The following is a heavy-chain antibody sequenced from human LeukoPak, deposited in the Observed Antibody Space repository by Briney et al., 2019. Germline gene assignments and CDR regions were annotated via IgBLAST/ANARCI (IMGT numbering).Heavy chain of an antibody. V-gene: IGHV3-30-3*01. CDR2: ISSDGSNK. Sequence: GGSLRLSCAASGFTFSSYAMHWVRQAPGKGLEWVAVISSDGSNKYYAGSVEGRFTISRDNYNNTLLLQMNSLRAEDTAVYYCARTDISGWSRPLDCWGQGTLVTVSS. CDR3: ARTDISGWSRPLDC. J-gene: IGHJ4*02. CDR1: GFTFSSYA. D-gene: IGHD6-19*01.